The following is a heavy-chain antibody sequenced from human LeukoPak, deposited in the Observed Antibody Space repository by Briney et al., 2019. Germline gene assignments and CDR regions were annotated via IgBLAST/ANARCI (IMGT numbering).Heavy chain of an antibody. CDR1: GGSISSSSYY. CDR3: ARNIAAAAPYYFDY. V-gene: IGHV4-39*02. CDR2: IYYSGST. Sequence: SETLSLTCTVSGGSISSSSYYWGWIRQPPGKGLEWIGSIYYSGSTYYNPSLKSRVTISVDTSKNHFSLKLTSVTAADTAVYYCARNIAAAAPYYFDYWGQGTLVTVSS. J-gene: IGHJ4*02. D-gene: IGHD6-13*01.